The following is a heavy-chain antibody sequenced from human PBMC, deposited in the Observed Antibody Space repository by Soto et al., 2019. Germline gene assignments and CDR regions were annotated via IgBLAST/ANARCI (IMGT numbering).Heavy chain of an antibody. CDR3: AHTLSAFYGSGAEES. Sequence: QIALKESGPTLVKPTQTLTLTCTFSGFSLSTSGVGVGWIRQPPGKALEWLALIYWDDDKRYSPSLKSRLTITKETSKNQVVLTMTNLDPVDTATYFCAHTLSAFYGSGAEESWGQGTLVTVSS. V-gene: IGHV2-5*02. CDR1: GFSLSTSGVG. D-gene: IGHD3-10*01. J-gene: IGHJ4*02. CDR2: IYWDDDK.